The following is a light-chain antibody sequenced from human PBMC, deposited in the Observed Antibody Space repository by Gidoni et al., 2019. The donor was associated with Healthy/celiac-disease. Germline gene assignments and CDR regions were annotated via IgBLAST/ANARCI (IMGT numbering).Light chain of an antibody. CDR1: QSVLYSSNNKNY. CDR2: WAS. Sequence: DIVMTQSPDSLAVSLGERATINCKSSQSVLYSSNNKNYLAWYQQKTGQPPKLLIYWASTRESGVPDLFSGSGSGTDFTLTISSLQAEDVAVYYCQQYYSTPCSFGQGTKLEIK. J-gene: IGKJ2*04. V-gene: IGKV4-1*01. CDR3: QQYYSTPCS.